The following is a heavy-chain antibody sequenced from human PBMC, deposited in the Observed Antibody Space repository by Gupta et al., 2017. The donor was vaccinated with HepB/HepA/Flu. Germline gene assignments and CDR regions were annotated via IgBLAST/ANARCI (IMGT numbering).Heavy chain of an antibody. CDR1: GGSFSGYY. Sequence: QVQLQQWGAGLLKPSETLSLTCAVYGGSFSGYYWSWIRQPPGKGLEWIGEINHSGSTNYNPSLKSRVTISVDTPKNQFSLKLSSVTAADTAVYYCARGPRLKSSGWGILRSHWYFDLWGRGTLVTVSS. CDR2: INHSGST. V-gene: IGHV4-34*01. J-gene: IGHJ2*01. D-gene: IGHD6-19*01. CDR3: ARGPRLKSSGWGILRSHWYFDL.